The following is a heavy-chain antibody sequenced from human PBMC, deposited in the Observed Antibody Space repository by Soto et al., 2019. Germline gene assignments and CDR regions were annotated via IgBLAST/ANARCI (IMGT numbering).Heavy chain of an antibody. CDR1: GGSMSSRGYY. Sequence: QVQLQESGPGLVKPSQTLSLSCTVSGGSMSSRGYYWNWIRQHPGKGLEWIGYIYYTGRTYYNPSLRGRVSISVDKSQNQMSLQLTSVTAADTAVFYCARGRMDKVGSGPFLWGSSRDSDFYFYPVDVWGQGTTVTVSS. J-gene: IGHJ6*02. V-gene: IGHV4-31*03. D-gene: IGHD3-16*01. CDR2: IYYTGRT. CDR3: ARGRMDKVGSGPFLWGSSRDSDFYFYPVDV.